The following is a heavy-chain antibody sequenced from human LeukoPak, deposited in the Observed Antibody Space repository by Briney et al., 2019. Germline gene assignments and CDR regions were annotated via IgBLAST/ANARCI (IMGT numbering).Heavy chain of an antibody. CDR1: GFTVSSKY. V-gene: IGHV3-23*01. Sequence: PGGSLRLSCAASGFTVSSKYMSWVRQAPGKGLEWVSAISGSGGSTYYADSVKGRFTISRDNSKNTLYLQMNSLRAEDTAVYYCAKDHPDLLGYYYDSSGYYFDYWGQGTLVTVSS. D-gene: IGHD3-22*01. CDR3: AKDHPDLLGYYYDSSGYYFDY. CDR2: ISGSGGST. J-gene: IGHJ4*02.